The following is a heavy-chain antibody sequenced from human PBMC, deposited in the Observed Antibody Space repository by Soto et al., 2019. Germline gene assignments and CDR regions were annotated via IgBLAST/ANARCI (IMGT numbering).Heavy chain of an antibody. CDR2: ISFDGRDK. CDR1: GFTFISHG. Sequence: QVRLVESGGGVVQPGSSLRLSCAASGFTFISHGMHWVRQAPGKGLEWVALISFDGRDKYYADSVKGRFTISRDNSKNTIYLQVSSLRPEDTAVYYCAKDQGRIYNPFDYWGQGTLFTVSS. V-gene: IGHV3-30*18. CDR3: AKDQGRIYNPFDY. D-gene: IGHD1-1*01. J-gene: IGHJ4*02.